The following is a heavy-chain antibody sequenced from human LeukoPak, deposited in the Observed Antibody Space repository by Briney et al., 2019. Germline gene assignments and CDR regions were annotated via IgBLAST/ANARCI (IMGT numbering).Heavy chain of an antibody. CDR2: IYYSGST. J-gene: IGHJ4*02. D-gene: IGHD3-10*01. CDR1: GGSISSYY. Sequence: PSEALSLTFTVSGGSISSYYWSWIRQPPGKGLEWVGDIYYSGSTNYNPSLKSRVTISVDTSKNQFSLKLSSVTAADTAVYYCARGGGYGSGPRDWGQGTLVTVSS. V-gene: IGHV4-59*01. CDR3: ARGGGYGSGPRD.